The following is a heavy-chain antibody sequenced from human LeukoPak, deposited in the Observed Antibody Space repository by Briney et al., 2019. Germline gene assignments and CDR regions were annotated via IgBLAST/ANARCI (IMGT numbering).Heavy chain of an antibody. V-gene: IGHV4-39*07. CDR1: GGSISSSYY. D-gene: IGHD4-17*01. Sequence: SETLSLTCSVPGGSISSSYYWGWIRQPPGKALEWIGSIYYSGTTYYNPSLKSRVTISVDTSKNQFSLQLSSVTAADTAIYYCARGRGINTVTPYYFDYWGQGTLVTVSS. J-gene: IGHJ4*02. CDR3: ARGRGINTVTPYYFDY. CDR2: IYYSGTT.